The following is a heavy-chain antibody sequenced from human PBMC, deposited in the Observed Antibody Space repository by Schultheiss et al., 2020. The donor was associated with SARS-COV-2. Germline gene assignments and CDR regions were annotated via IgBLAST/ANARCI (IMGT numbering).Heavy chain of an antibody. Sequence: SETLSLTCAVYGGSFSGYYWSWIRQPPGKGLEWIGEINHSGSTNYNPSLKSRVTISLDTSKNQFSLKLRSVTAADTAVYYCARSYGFWSGYYPQPLPHFDFWGQGTLVTVSS. D-gene: IGHD3-3*01. V-gene: IGHV4-34*01. CDR1: GGSFSGYY. CDR3: ARSYGFWSGYYPQPLPHFDF. J-gene: IGHJ4*02. CDR2: INHSGST.